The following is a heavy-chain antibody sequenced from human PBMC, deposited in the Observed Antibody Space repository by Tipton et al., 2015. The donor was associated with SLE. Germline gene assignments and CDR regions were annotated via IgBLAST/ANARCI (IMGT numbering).Heavy chain of an antibody. Sequence: SLRLSCAAPGFTVSSNYMSWVRQAPGKGLEWVSVIYSGGSTYYADSVKGRFTISRDNSKNTLYLQMNSLRAEDTAVYYCARAVVAATGGKFDYWGQGTLVTVSS. V-gene: IGHV3-53*05. D-gene: IGHD2-15*01. CDR3: ARAVVAATGGKFDY. CDR1: GFTVSSNY. J-gene: IGHJ4*02. CDR2: IYSGGST.